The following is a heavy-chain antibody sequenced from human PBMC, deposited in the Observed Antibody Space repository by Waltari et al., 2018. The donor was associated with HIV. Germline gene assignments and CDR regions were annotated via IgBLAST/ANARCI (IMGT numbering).Heavy chain of an antibody. CDR2: MNPSGGGT. CDR3: ARDSDFVTYFGAFDF. CDR1: GYTFTNYY. J-gene: IGHJ3*01. Sequence: QVLLVQSGAEVKKPGASVKVSCKTSGYTFTNYYVHWVRQAPGQGLEWMGKMNPSGGGTTYAQKFQGRVTMTRDTSTSTVYMELGSLKSEDTAVFYCARDSDFVTYFGAFDFWSQGTMVTVSS. D-gene: IGHD3-3*01. V-gene: IGHV1-46*01.